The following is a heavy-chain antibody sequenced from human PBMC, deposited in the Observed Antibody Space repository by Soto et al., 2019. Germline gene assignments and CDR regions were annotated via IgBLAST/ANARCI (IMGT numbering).Heavy chain of an antibody. V-gene: IGHV1-2*04. J-gene: IGHJ3*02. D-gene: IGHD2-2*02. CDR2: MNPNSGNT. CDR3: ARASRGLYDAFDI. Sequence: ASVKVSCKASGYTFTGYYMHWVRQATGQGLEWMGWMNPNSGNTGYAQKFQGWVTMTRDTSISTAYMELSRLRSDDTAVYYCARASRGLYDAFDIWGQGTMVTVSS. CDR1: GYTFTGYY.